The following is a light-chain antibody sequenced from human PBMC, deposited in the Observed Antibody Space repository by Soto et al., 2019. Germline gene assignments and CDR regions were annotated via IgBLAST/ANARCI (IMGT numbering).Light chain of an antibody. CDR2: DAS. J-gene: IGKJ1*01. CDR3: PQRSNWPRT. Sequence: EIVLTQSPATLSLSPGERATLSCRASPRVSSYLAWYQQKPGQAPRLLIYDASIRAPGIPARFSGSGSGTDFTLTISSLEPEDFAVFYCPQRSNWPRTFGQGTKVEIK. V-gene: IGKV3-11*01. CDR1: PRVSSY.